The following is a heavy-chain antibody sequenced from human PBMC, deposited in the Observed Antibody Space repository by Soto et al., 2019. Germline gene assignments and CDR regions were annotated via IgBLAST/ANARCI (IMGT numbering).Heavy chain of an antibody. Sequence: QGQLVQSGAEVKKPGASVKVSCKASGYTFTRYGISWVRQAPGQGLEWMGWISGYNGDTKHALKFQGRVTMTIDTSTTTAFMELRSLTSDDTAVYYCAKNGQPPYYYYGLDVWGQGTTVTVSS. J-gene: IGHJ6*02. V-gene: IGHV1-18*01. CDR2: ISGYNGDT. D-gene: IGHD2-8*01. CDR1: GYTFTRYG. CDR3: AKNGQPPYYYYGLDV.